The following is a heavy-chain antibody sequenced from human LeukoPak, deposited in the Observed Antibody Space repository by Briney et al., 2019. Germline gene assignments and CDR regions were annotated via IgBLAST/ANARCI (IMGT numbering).Heavy chain of an antibody. CDR2: ISSSSSYI. CDR1: GFTFSNYS. V-gene: IGHV3-21*04. CDR3: AKWSTGSSSSEFDY. Sequence: GGSLRLSCAASGFTFSNYSMNWVRRAPGKGLEWVSSISSSSSYIYYADSVKGRFTISRDNAKNSLYLQMNSLRAEDTAVYYCAKWSTGSSSSEFDYWGQGTLVTVSS. D-gene: IGHD6-6*01. J-gene: IGHJ4*02.